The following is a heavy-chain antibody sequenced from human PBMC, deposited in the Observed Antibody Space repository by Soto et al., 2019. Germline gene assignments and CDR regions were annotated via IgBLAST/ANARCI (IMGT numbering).Heavy chain of an antibody. Sequence: QPGGSLRLSCAASGFTFSSYAMSWVRQAPGKGLEWVSTISGSGVGTYYADSVRGRFTISRDNSKNTLYLQMNSLRAEDTAVYYCAKSSSSPDYWGQGTLVTVSS. CDR2: ISGSGVGT. V-gene: IGHV3-23*01. CDR3: AKSSSSPDY. D-gene: IGHD6-13*01. CDR1: GFTFSSYA. J-gene: IGHJ4*02.